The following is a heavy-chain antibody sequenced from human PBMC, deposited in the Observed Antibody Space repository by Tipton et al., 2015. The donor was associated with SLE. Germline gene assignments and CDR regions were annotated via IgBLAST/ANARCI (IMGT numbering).Heavy chain of an antibody. CDR2: FDPSGGSA. V-gene: IGHV1-46*01. J-gene: IGHJ3*02. CDR1: GYTFTTYY. CDR3: ARGPSVVGTSGYDALDI. Sequence: QSGPEVKKPGASVKVSCKASGYTFTTYYIHWVRQAPGQGLEWMGIFDPSGGSANNAQKFQGRFTMTGDTSTGTVYMELSSLRSEDTAVYYCARGPSVVGTSGYDALDIWGQGTMVTVSS. D-gene: IGHD1-26*01.